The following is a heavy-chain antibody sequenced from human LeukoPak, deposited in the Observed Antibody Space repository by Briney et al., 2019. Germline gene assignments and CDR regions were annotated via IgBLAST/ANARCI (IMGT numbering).Heavy chain of an antibody. J-gene: IGHJ3*02. Sequence: SETLSLTCTVSGGSISSYYWSWIRQPPGKGVEWIGYLYNSGSTNHNPFLKSRVTISVDTSKNQFSLKLSSVTAADTAVYYCARGGGNAYCGGDCYSDAFDIWGQGTVVTVSS. V-gene: IGHV4-59*12. CDR3: ARGGGNAYCGGDCYSDAFDI. CDR1: GGSISSYY. CDR2: LYNSGST. D-gene: IGHD2-21*02.